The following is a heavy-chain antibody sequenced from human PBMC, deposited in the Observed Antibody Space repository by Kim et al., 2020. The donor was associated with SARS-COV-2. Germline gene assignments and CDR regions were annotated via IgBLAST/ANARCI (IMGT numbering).Heavy chain of an antibody. CDR1: GFTFSSYA. CDR2: ISYDGSNK. J-gene: IGHJ4*01. D-gene: IGHD6-13*01. V-gene: IGHV3-30-3*01. CDR3: TTAAGLAARRKQNDY. Sequence: GGSLRLSCAASGFTFSSYAMHWVRQAPGKGLEWVAVISYDGSNKYYADSVKGRFTISRDNSKNTLYLQMNSLRAEDTAVYYCTTAAGLAARRKQNDYWG.